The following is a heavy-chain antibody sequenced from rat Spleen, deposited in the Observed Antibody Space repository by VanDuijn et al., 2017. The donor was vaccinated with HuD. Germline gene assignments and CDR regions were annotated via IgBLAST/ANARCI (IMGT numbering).Heavy chain of an antibody. V-gene: IGHV3-1*01. CDR3: ARPCYSSDTYVYYDLLLTRGYFDY. CDR1: GYSITSNY. D-gene: IGHD1-6*01. Sequence: EVQLQESGPGLVKPSQSLSLTCSVTGYSITSNYWGWIRKFPGNKMEWIGHISYSGSTSYNPSLKSRISITRDTSKNQFFLQLNSVTTEDTATYYCARPCYSSDTYVYYDLLLTRGYFDYWGQGVMVTVSS. CDR2: ISYSGST. J-gene: IGHJ2*01.